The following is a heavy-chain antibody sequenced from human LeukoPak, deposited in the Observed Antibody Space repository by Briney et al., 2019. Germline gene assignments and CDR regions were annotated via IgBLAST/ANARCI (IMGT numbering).Heavy chain of an antibody. Sequence: PGGSLRLSCAASGFTVSSNYMNWVRQAPGKGLEWVSLIYSDGSTYYADSVKGRFTISRDNSKNTLYLQMNSLRAEDTAVYYCARTAYSSGWYGMDVWGQGTTVTVSS. CDR3: ARTAYSSGWYGMDV. CDR2: IYSDGST. V-gene: IGHV3-53*01. D-gene: IGHD6-19*01. J-gene: IGHJ6*02. CDR1: GFTVSSNY.